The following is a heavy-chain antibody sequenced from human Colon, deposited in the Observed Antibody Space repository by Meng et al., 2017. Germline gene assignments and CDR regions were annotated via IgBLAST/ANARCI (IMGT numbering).Heavy chain of an antibody. CDR1: GGSIRSSNW. V-gene: IGHV4-4*02. CDR2: IYNSGST. J-gene: IGHJ4*02. Sequence: QVLWQGSWPGVVEASGTLPLSGVGSGGSIRSSNWWRWVRQLPGKGLELIGEIYNSGSTNYNPSLKSGVTISVDKSKNQFSLKLSSVTASDTAVYYCASGRKYCSSTSCYGQFDYWGQGTLVTVSS. CDR3: ASGRKYCSSTSCYGQFDY. D-gene: IGHD2-2*01.